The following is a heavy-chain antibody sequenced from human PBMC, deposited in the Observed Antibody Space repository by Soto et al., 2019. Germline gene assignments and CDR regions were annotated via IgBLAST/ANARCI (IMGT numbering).Heavy chain of an antibody. CDR2: IYYSGST. CDR1: GGSISSYY. J-gene: IGHJ2*01. Sequence: SDTLSLTCTVSGGSISSYYWSWILQPPGKGLEWIGYIYYSGSTNYNPSLKSRVTISVDTSKNQFSLKLSSVTAADTAVYYCARFLIADTYYWYFDLWGRGTLVTVSS. D-gene: IGHD6-13*01. V-gene: IGHV4-59*01. CDR3: ARFLIADTYYWYFDL.